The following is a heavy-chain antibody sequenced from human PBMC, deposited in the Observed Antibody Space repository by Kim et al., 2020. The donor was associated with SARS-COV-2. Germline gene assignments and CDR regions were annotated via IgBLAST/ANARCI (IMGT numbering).Heavy chain of an antibody. CDR2: VNHSGST. V-gene: IGHV4-34*01. CDR3: VRRLESGNYLNFDY. J-gene: IGHJ4*02. Sequence: SETLSLTCAVYGGSFSGYYWSWIRQPPGEGLEWIGEVNHSGSTNYNPSLKSRVTMSVDTSKNQFSLKLTSVTAADTAVYYCVRRLESGNYLNFDYWGQGT. CDR1: GGSFSGYY. D-gene: IGHD1-7*01.